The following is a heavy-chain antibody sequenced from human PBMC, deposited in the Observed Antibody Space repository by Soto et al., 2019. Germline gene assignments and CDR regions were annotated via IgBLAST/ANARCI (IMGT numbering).Heavy chain of an antibody. Sequence: GGSLRLSCAASGFSFSSHWMHWVRQAPGKGLVWVSRISNDGSDTTYADSVKGRFTISRDNAKNTLYLQMNRLRAEDTAVYYCARDISHDYSIWFDPWGQGTPVTVSS. CDR1: GFSFSSHW. V-gene: IGHV3-74*01. CDR3: ARDISHDYSIWFDP. J-gene: IGHJ5*02. D-gene: IGHD4-4*01. CDR2: ISNDGSDT.